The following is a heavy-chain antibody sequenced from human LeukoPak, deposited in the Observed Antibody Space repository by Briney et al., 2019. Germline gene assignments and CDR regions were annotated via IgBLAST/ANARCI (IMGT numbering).Heavy chain of an antibody. D-gene: IGHD1-26*01. Sequence: GGSLRLSCAASGFTFSDLYMNWVRQAPGKGLEWVGRIRNKAQRYTTEYATSVKGRFTISRDDSQNSLFLQMNSLKTEDTAVYYCARDTSASPDDYWGPGTLVTVSS. CDR1: GFTFSDLY. CDR2: IRNKAQRYTT. J-gene: IGHJ4*02. CDR3: ARDTSASPDDY. V-gene: IGHV3-72*01.